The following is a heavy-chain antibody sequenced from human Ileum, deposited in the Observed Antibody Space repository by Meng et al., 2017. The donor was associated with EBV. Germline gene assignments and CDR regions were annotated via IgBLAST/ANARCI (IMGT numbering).Heavy chain of an antibody. J-gene: IGHJ4*02. V-gene: IGHV3-23*04. Sequence: EVQLVESGGGLEQRGGCLLLSCGAVGLTFSRDGMSWVRQAPGKGLEWVSTITGSGGNTYYADSVKGRFTISRDNSKNTLYLQMNSLRAEDTAVYYCAKRSPVIQGVVSYYCDYWGQGTLGTVSS. D-gene: IGHD3-10*01. CDR1: GLTFSRDG. CDR3: AKRSPVIQGVVSYYCDY. CDR2: ITGSGGNT.